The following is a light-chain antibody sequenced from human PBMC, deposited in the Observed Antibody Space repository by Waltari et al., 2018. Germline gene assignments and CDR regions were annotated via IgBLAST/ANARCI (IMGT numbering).Light chain of an antibody. V-gene: IGKV1-9*01. CDR1: QGISSY. CDR3: QQLKGYPAT. CDR2: AAS. J-gene: IGKJ3*01. Sequence: DIQLTQSPSFMSASVGDRVTITCRASQGISSYLAWYQRKPGKAPKLLIYAASTLQSGVPSSFSCSGYGTEFTLTISSLQPEDCATYYCQQLKGYPATFGPVTKVDDK.